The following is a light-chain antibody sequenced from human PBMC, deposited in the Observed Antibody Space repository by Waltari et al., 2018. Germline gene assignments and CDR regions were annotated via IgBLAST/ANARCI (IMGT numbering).Light chain of an antibody. CDR3: QQYNSSSGT. V-gene: IGKV1-5*01. J-gene: IGKJ1*01. Sequence: DIQMTQSPSTLSASVGDRVTLTCRASQSISSWLAWYQQRPGKAPKLLIYDAYSLKSGVPSRFSGSGFGTEFTITISSLQPDDFATYYCQQYNSSSGTFGQGTEVEIK. CDR2: DAY. CDR1: QSISSW.